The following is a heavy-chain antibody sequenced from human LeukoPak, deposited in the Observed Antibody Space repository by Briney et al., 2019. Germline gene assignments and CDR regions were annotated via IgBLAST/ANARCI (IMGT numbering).Heavy chain of an antibody. CDR2: FDPEDGET. CDR3: ATRTWYNWNDVEY. CDR1: GYTFTSYD. V-gene: IGHV1-24*01. J-gene: IGHJ4*02. Sequence: ASVKVSCKASGYTFTSYDINWVRQAPGKGLEWMGGFDPEDGETIYAQKFQGRVTMTEDTSTDTAYMELSSLRSEDTAVYYCATRTWYNWNDVEYWGQGTLVTVSS. D-gene: IGHD1-20*01.